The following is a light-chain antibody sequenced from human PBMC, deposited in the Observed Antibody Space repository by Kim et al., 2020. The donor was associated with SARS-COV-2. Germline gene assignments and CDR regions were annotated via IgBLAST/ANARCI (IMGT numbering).Light chain of an antibody. CDR3: QSCDRSLSAV. V-gene: IGLV1-40*01. Sequence: GRRVTISCTRSSSDIGSGYDVHWYQHLPGTAPRLLIYGNTNRPSGVPDRFSASRSGTSASLTITGLQPEDEADYYCQSCDRSLSAVFGGGTQLTVL. J-gene: IGLJ2*01. CDR1: SSDIGSGYD. CDR2: GNT.